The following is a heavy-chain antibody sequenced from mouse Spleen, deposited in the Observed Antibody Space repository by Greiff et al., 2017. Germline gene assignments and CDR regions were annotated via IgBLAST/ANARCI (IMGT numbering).Heavy chain of an antibody. Sequence: EVQRVESGGGLVKPGGSLKLSCAASGFTFSSYAMSWVRQTPEKRLEWVATISSGGSYTYYPDSVKGRFTISRDNAKNTLYLQMSSLRSEDTAMYYCARYKNLGDGYDDYAMDYWGQGTSVTVSS. CDR3: ARYKNLGDGYDDYAMDY. CDR1: GFTFSSYA. J-gene: IGHJ4*01. D-gene: IGHD2-2*01. CDR2: ISSGGSYT. V-gene: IGHV5-9-3*01.